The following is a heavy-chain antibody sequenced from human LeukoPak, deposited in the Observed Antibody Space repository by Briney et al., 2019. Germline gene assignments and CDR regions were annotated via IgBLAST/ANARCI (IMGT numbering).Heavy chain of an antibody. CDR3: ARGLGTHTYYYGSGSKFFDY. CDR1: GGSFSGYY. Sequence: SETLSLTCAVYGGSFSGYYWSWIRQPPGKGLEWIGEINNSGSTNYNPSLKSRVTISVDTSKNQFSLTLSSVTAADTAVYYCARGLGTHTYYYGSGSKFFDYWGQGTLVTVSS. D-gene: IGHD3-10*01. V-gene: IGHV4-34*01. CDR2: INNSGST. J-gene: IGHJ4*02.